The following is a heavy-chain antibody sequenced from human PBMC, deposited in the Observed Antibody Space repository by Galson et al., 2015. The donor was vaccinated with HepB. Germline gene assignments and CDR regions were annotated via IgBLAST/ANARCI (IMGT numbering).Heavy chain of an antibody. J-gene: IGHJ4*02. CDR3: ARGPERTPWIDY. Sequence: TLSLTCAVYGGSFSGYYWSWIRQPPGKGLEWIGEINHSGSTNYNPSLKSRVTISVDTSKNQFSLKLSSVTAADTAVYYCARGPERTPWIDYWGQGTLVTVSS. CDR2: INHSGST. D-gene: IGHD1-1*01. CDR1: GGSFSGYY. V-gene: IGHV4-34*01.